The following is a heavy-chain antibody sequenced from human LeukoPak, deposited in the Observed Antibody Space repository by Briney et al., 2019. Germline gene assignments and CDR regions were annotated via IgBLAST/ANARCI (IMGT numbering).Heavy chain of an antibody. V-gene: IGHV3-7*01. Sequence: GGSLRLSCAASGFPFTNYWMNWVRQAPGKRPEWVCNINEGGSETNYVDSVKGRFSISRDNAKTSLYLQMNSLRAEDTAVYYCATARKVGTGDPRFDYWGQRALVTASS. D-gene: IGHD7-27*01. CDR3: ATARKVGTGDPRFDY. CDR1: GFPFTNYW. CDR2: INEGGSET. J-gene: IGHJ4*02.